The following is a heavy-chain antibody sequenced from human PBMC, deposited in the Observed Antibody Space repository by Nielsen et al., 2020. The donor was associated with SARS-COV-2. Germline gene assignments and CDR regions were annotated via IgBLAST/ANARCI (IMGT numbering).Heavy chain of an antibody. J-gene: IGHJ4*02. D-gene: IGHD4-17*01. CDR3: AREPMATVTPLDY. Sequence: SETLSLTCAVYGGSFSGYYWSWIRQPPGKGLEWIGEINHSGSTNYNPSLKSRVTISVDTSKNQFSLKLSSVTAEDTAVYYCAREPMATVTPLDYWGQGTLVTVSS. V-gene: IGHV4-34*01. CDR1: GGSFSGYY. CDR2: INHSGST.